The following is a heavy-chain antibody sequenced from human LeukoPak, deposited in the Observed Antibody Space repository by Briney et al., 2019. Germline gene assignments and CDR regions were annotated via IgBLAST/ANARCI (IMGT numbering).Heavy chain of an antibody. CDR3: AGDQWINGILTGYIV. CDR2: NNPDSGAT. V-gene: IGHV1-2*02. CDR1: GDSFTGSY. D-gene: IGHD3-9*01. J-gene: IGHJ3*01. Sequence: ASVKVSCKASGDSFTGSYFHWLRQAPGQGPEWLGWNNPDSGATEYAQKFQGRVTMTRDTSINTAYMELSRLRHDDTAIYYCAGDQWINGILTGYIVWGQGTMVTVSS.